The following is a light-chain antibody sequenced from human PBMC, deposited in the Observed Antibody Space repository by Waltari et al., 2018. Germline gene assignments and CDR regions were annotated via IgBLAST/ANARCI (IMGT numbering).Light chain of an antibody. V-gene: IGKV1-5*03. CDR1: QSISNW. CDR3: QQYNYYWT. Sequence: SQMTQSPSTLSASVGDRVTITCRASQSISNWLVWYQQKPGKAPKLLIYKASTVETGVPSRFSGSGSGTEFTLTISNLQPDDFATYYCQQYNYYWTFGQGTKVEI. J-gene: IGKJ1*01. CDR2: KAS.